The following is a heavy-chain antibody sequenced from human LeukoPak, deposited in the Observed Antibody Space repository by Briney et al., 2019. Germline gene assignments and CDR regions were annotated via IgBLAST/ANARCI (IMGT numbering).Heavy chain of an antibody. Sequence: KASETLSLTCTVSGDSISSNDYYWGWIRQPPGKGLEWIGSIYYGGSTYYNPSLKSRVIISVDTSMNQFSLKLSFVTTADTAVYYCARALGYCSGGSCTRGYNWFDPWGQGTLVTVSS. J-gene: IGHJ5*02. CDR3: ARALGYCSGGSCTRGYNWFDP. V-gene: IGHV4-39*01. D-gene: IGHD2-15*01. CDR1: GDSISSNDYY. CDR2: IYYGGST.